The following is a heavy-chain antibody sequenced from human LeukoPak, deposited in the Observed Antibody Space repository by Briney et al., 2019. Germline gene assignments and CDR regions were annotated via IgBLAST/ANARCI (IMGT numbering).Heavy chain of an antibody. D-gene: IGHD5-12*01. CDR3: ARDRVRSGYDLFDY. CDR1: GGSLSRYY. CDR2: IYTSGST. Sequence: SETLSLTCTVSGGSLSRYYWSWIRQPAGQGLEWIGRIYTSGSTNYNPSLKSRVTMSVDTSKNQFSLKLSSVTAADTAVYYCARDRVRSGYDLFDYWGQGTLVTVSS. J-gene: IGHJ4*02. V-gene: IGHV4-4*07.